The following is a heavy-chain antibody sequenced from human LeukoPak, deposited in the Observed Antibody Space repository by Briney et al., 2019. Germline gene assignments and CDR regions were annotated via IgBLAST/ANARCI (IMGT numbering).Heavy chain of an antibody. D-gene: IGHD2-2*01. CDR2: INHSGST. CDR3: ARVHCSSTSCYVMEGYYFDY. V-gene: IGHV4-39*07. CDR1: GGSISTSNYY. J-gene: IGHJ4*02. Sequence: PSETLSLTCTVSGGSISTSNYYWGWIRQPPGKGLEWIGEINHSGSTNYNPSLKSRVTISVDTSKNQFSLKLSSVTAADTAVYYCARVHCSSTSCYVMEGYYFDYWGQGTLVTVSS.